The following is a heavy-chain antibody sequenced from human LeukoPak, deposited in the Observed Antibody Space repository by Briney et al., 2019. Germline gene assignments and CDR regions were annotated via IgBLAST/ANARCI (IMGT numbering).Heavy chain of an antibody. D-gene: IGHD6-19*01. CDR3: VRRDTGWNYFDY. CDR1: GGSINSHY. J-gene: IGHJ4*02. V-gene: IGHV4-59*08. CDR2: VYYTGKN. Sequence: SETLSLTCAVSGGSINSHYWGWIRQPPGKGLQWIGDVYYTGKNNYNPSLKSRVTISLDTSKDHLSLNLTSVLAADTAIYYCVRRDTGWNYFDYWGQGILVTDSS.